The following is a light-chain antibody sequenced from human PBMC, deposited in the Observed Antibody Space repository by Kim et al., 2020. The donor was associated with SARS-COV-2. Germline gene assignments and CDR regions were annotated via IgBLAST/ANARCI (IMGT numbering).Light chain of an antibody. V-gene: IGLV2-14*03. J-gene: IGLJ2*01. Sequence: QSALTQPAYVSGSPGQSITISCTGASTDVGGYDYVSWYQHHPGKAPKVMIYDVSKRPSGVSNRFSGSKSGNTASLTISGVQAEDEADYYCSSYTSSGTYVVFGGGTKLTVL. CDR3: SSYTSSGTYVV. CDR1: STDVGGYDY. CDR2: DVS.